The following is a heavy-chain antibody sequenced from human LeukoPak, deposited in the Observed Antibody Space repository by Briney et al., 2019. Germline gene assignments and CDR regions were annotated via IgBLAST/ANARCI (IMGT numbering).Heavy chain of an antibody. CDR1: GYTFTSYG. CDR3: ATGARSMIVVIPFDY. J-gene: IGHJ4*02. D-gene: IGHD3-22*01. CDR2: ISAYNGNT. Sequence: GASVKVSCKASGYTFTSYGISWVRQAPGQWLEWMGWISAYNGNTNYAQKLQGRVTMTTDTSTSTAYMELRSLRSDDTAVYYCATGARSMIVVIPFDYWGQGTLVTVSS. V-gene: IGHV1-18*01.